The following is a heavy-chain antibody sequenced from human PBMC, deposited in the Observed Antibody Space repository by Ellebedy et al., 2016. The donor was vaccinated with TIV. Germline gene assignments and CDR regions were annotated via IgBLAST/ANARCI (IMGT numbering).Heavy chain of an antibody. CDR1: GFTFRSYG. V-gene: IGHV3-30*02. CDR2: IWYDGSNK. D-gene: IGHD1-26*01. CDR3: AKDQIGATSRDPFYGMDV. J-gene: IGHJ6*02. Sequence: GESLKISCAASGFTFRSYGMHWVRQAPGKGLEWVATIWYDGSNKHYADSVKGRFTISRDNSKNSLYLQMNSLRSEDTAFYYCAKDQIGATSRDPFYGMDVWGPGTTVTVSS.